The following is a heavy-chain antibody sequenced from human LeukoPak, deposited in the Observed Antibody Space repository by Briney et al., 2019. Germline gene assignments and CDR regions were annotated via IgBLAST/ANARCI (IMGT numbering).Heavy chain of an antibody. J-gene: IGHJ4*02. CDR2: IYYSEST. D-gene: IGHD5-18*01. V-gene: IGHV4-59*01. CDR1: GGAISNYY. CDR3: ARSVDTSMVGDY. Sequence: SETLSLTCTVSGGAISNYYWSWIRQPPGKGLEWIGYIYYSESTNYNPSLKNRVTISLDTSKNQFSLKLNSVTAADTAVYYCARSVDTSMVGDYWGQGTLVTVSS.